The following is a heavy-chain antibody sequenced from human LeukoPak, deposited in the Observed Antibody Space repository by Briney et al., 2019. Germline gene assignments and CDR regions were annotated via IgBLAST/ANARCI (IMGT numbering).Heavy chain of an antibody. J-gene: IGHJ4*02. CDR2: ISCSGGST. Sequence: GGSLRLSCAASGFTFSSYAMSWVRQAPGKGLEWVSAISCSGGSTYYADSVKDRFTISRDNSKNTLYLQMNSLGAEDTAVYYCAKTLYYYDSSGQFDSWGQGTLVTVSS. CDR1: GFTFSSYA. D-gene: IGHD3-22*01. CDR3: AKTLYYYDSSGQFDS. V-gene: IGHV3-23*01.